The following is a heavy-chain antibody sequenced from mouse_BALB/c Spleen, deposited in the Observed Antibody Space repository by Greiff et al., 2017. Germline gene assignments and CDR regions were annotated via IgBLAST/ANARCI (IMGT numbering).Heavy chain of an antibody. CDR1: GFTFSSYT. Sequence: EVKVVESGGGLVQPGGSLKLSCAASGFTFSSYTMSWVRQTPEKRLEWVAYISNGGGSTYYPDTVKGRFTISRDNAKNTLYLQMSSLKSEDTAMYYCARGEFAYWGQGTLVTVSA. CDR2: ISNGGGST. CDR3: ARGEFAY. J-gene: IGHJ3*01. V-gene: IGHV5-12-2*01.